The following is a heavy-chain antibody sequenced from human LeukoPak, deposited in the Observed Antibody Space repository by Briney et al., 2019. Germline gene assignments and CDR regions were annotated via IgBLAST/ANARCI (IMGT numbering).Heavy chain of an antibody. CDR1: GYTFTGYY. Sequence: ASVKVSCKASGYTFTGYYMHWVRQAPGQGLEWMGWINPNSGGTNYAQKFQGRVTMTRDTSISTAYMELSRLRSDDTAVYYCAGRCSPRTAALGYWGQGTLVTVSS. J-gene: IGHJ4*02. V-gene: IGHV1-2*02. CDR3: AGRCSPRTAALGY. CDR2: INPNSGGT. D-gene: IGHD6-6*01.